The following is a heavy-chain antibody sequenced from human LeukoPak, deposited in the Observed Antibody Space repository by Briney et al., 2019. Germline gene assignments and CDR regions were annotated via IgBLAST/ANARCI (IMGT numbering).Heavy chain of an antibody. CDR1: GDSVSGYSAS. J-gene: IGHJ4*02. Sequence: SQTLSLTCAVSGDSVSGYSASWNWIRQSPSGGLEWLGRTYYRSKWSNDYAHSVKSRITINSDTSQNEFSLQLDSVTPEDTAVYYCARDPDSPSERGPFDYWGQGTLVTVSS. V-gene: IGHV6-1*01. CDR3: ARDPDSPSERGPFDY. D-gene: IGHD1-14*01. CDR2: TYYRSKWSN.